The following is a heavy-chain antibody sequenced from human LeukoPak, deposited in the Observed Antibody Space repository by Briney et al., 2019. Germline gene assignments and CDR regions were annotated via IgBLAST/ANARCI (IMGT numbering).Heavy chain of an antibody. V-gene: IGHV3-23*01. J-gene: IGHJ4*02. D-gene: IGHD3-22*01. CDR3: ANGVTDYDSSVGY. CDR1: GLTFSSYA. CDR2: ISGSGGST. Sequence: GGSLRLSCAASGLTFSSYAMSWVRQAPGKGLEWVSAISGSGGSTYYADSVKGRFTISRDNSKNTLYLQMNSLRAEDTAVYYCANGVTDYDSSVGYWGQGTLVTVSS.